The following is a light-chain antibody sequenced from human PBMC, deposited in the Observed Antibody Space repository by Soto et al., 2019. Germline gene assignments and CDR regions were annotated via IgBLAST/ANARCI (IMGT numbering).Light chain of an antibody. V-gene: IGKV1-8*01. Sequence: AIRMTQSPSSLSASTGDRVTITCRASQGISSYLAWYQQKPGKAPKLLIYAASTLQSGVQSRFSGSGSGTDFTLTISCLQSEDFATYYCQQYYSYPHFGGGTKVEIK. CDR2: AAS. J-gene: IGKJ4*01. CDR3: QQYYSYPH. CDR1: QGISSY.